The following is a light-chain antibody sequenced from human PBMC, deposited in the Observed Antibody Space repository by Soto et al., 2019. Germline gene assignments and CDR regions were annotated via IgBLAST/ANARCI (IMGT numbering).Light chain of an antibody. CDR3: SSYTSSGTWV. Sequence: QSVLTQPPSVSGSPGQSVTISCTGTSSDVGSYNRVSWYQQPPGTAPQLMICQVSNRPSGVPDRFSGSKSGNTASLTISGVQAEDEADYYCSSYTSSGTWVFGGGTKLTVL. J-gene: IGLJ3*02. CDR2: QVS. V-gene: IGLV2-18*02. CDR1: SSDVGSYNR.